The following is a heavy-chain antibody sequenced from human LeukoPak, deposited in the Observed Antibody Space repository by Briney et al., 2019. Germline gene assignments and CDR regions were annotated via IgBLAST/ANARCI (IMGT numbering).Heavy chain of an antibody. J-gene: IGHJ4*02. Sequence: GGSLRLSCAASGFTFSSYAMSWVRQAPGKGLEWVSAISGSGGSTYYADSVKGRFTISRDNSKNTLYLQMNSLRAEDTAVYYCAKNKLSNGPTGYSSSPFDYWGQGTLVTVSS. CDR2: ISGSGGST. CDR1: GFTFSSYA. D-gene: IGHD6-13*01. V-gene: IGHV3-23*01. CDR3: AKNKLSNGPTGYSSSPFDY.